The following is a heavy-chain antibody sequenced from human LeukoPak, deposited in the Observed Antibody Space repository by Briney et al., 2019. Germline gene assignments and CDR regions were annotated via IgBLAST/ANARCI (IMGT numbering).Heavy chain of an antibody. V-gene: IGHV3-11*01. J-gene: IGHJ4*02. CDR2: ISSSGSPL. CDR1: GFTFSDYY. CDR3: TRDPDTSSKVDY. Sequence: GGSLRLSCATSGFTFSDYYMSWIRHAPGKGLEWVSYISSSGSPLYYADSVKGRFTISRDNANNSVFLQVNSLRAEDTAVYYCTRDPDTSSKVDYWGQGALVTVSS. D-gene: IGHD6-6*01.